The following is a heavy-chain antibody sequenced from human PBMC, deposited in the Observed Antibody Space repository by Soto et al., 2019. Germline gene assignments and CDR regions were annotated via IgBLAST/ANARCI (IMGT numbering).Heavy chain of an antibody. Sequence: QVQLVESGGGVVQPGRSLRLSCAASGFNLRNYGMHWARQAPGKGLEWVAVISCDRSDYADSVKGRFTISRDNSKNTLYLQMSSLRAEDTAVYYCAKEVGGGHYDYWGQGILVTVSS. CDR2: ISCDRS. J-gene: IGHJ4*02. V-gene: IGHV3-30*18. D-gene: IGHD3-22*01. CDR1: GFNLRNYG. CDR3: AKEVGGGHYDY.